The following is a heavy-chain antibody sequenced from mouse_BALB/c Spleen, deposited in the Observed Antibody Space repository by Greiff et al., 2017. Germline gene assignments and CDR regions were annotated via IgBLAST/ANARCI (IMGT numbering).Heavy chain of an antibody. D-gene: IGHD1-1*01. CDR3: ARGVHYYGSSYSFAY. Sequence: VQLKESGGGLVKPGGSLTLSCAASGFTFSDYYMYWVRQTPEKRLEWVATISDGGSYTYYPDSVKGRFTISRDNAKNNLYLQMSSLKSEDTAMYYCARGVHYYGSSYSFAYWGQGTLVTVSA. V-gene: IGHV5-4*02. CDR2: ISDGGSYT. J-gene: IGHJ3*01. CDR1: GFTFSDYY.